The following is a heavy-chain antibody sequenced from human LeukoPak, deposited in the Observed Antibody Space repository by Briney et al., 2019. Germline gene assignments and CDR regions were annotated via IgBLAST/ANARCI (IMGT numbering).Heavy chain of an antibody. CDR1: GYTLTELS. D-gene: IGHD3-9*01. Sequence: EASVKVSCKVSGYTLTELSMHWVRQAPGKGLEWMGGFDPEDGETIYAQKFQGRVTMTEDTSTDTAYMELSSLRSEDTAVYYCATLTPYDKRRSPQHHDYWGQGTLVTVSS. CDR2: FDPEDGET. V-gene: IGHV1-24*01. J-gene: IGHJ4*02. CDR3: ATLTPYDKRRSPQHHDY.